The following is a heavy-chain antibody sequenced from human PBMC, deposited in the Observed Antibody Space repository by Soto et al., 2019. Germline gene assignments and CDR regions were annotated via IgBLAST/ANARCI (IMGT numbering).Heavy chain of an antibody. V-gene: IGHV3-21*01. CDR1: GVTVCIYI. CDR2: ISTSSSYK. D-gene: IGHD3-3*01. Sequence: LCSAASGVTVCIYIINWVRQTTGRGLEWVSSISTSSSYKYYADSVKGRFTISRDNAKNSLYLQMNSLRAEDTAVYYCARDPSPYDFWSGSKRPYGLDVWGQGTTVTVSS. J-gene: IGHJ6*02. CDR3: ARDPSPYDFWSGSKRPYGLDV.